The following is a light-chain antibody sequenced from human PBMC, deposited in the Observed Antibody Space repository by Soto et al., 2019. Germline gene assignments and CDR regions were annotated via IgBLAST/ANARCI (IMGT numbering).Light chain of an antibody. J-gene: IGKJ1*01. CDR3: QQYYSTPQT. Sequence: DIVMTQSPDSLAVSLGERATINCKSSQSVLYSSSNKNYLAWYQQKPGQPPKLLIYWASTRESGVPDRFSGSGSGKDFTLPISSLQAEDVAVYYCQQYYSTPQTFGQGTKV. CDR1: QSVLYSSSNKNY. V-gene: IGKV4-1*01. CDR2: WAS.